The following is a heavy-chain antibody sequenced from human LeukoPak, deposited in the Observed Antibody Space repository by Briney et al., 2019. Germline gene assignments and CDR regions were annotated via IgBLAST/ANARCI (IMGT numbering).Heavy chain of an antibody. D-gene: IGHD3-10*01. Sequence: GGSLRLSCAASGFTFSTYGMHWVRQAPGKGLEWVSFIRYVGINKYYADSVKGRFTISRDNSKNTLYLQMNSLRAEDTAVYYCAKDLSLTYYYGSGSPVDDAFDIWGQGTMVTVSS. CDR1: GFTFSTYG. J-gene: IGHJ3*02. CDR3: AKDLSLTYYYGSGSPVDDAFDI. CDR2: IRYVGINK. V-gene: IGHV3-30*02.